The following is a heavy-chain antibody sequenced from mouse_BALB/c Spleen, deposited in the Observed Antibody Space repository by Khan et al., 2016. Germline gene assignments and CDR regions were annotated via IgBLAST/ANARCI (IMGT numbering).Heavy chain of an antibody. V-gene: IGHV1-9*01. D-gene: IGHD3-1*01. CDR3: ARTDRRGYFDY. Sequence: QVQLQQSGAELMKPGASVKISCKATGYTLSSYWIEWVKQRPGHGLEWIGEILTGSGSTNYNEKFRGKATFTADTSSNTAYMQLSSLTSEDSAVHYCARTDRRGYFDYWGQGTTLTVSS. CDR2: ILTGSGST. CDR1: GYTLSSYW. J-gene: IGHJ2*01.